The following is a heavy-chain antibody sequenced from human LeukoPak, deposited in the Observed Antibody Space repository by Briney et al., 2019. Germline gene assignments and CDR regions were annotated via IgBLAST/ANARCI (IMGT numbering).Heavy chain of an antibody. CDR1: GGSINNYY. V-gene: IGHV4-59*01. CDR2: IYYSGST. Sequence: SETLSLTCAVSGGSINNYYWSWIRQPPRKGLEWIGDIYYSGSTNYNSALKGRVTISVDTSKNQMSPFLSSVTAADTAVYYCARGPPDSQWLVWYYLDHWGQGTLVTVSS. J-gene: IGHJ4*02. D-gene: IGHD6-19*01. CDR3: ARGPPDSQWLVWYYLDH.